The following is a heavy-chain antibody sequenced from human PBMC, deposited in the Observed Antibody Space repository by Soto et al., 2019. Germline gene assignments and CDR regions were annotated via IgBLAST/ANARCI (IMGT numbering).Heavy chain of an antibody. V-gene: IGHV3-33*05. CDR1: GFTFSSYG. CDR2: ISYDGSNK. Sequence: LRLSCAASGFTFSSYGMHWVRQAPGKGLEWVAVISYDGSNKYYADSVKGRFTISRDNSKNTLYPQMNSLRAEDTAVYYCAREGYSSSWYVRYFDYWGQGTLVTVSS. CDR3: AREGYSSSWYVRYFDY. J-gene: IGHJ4*02. D-gene: IGHD6-13*01.